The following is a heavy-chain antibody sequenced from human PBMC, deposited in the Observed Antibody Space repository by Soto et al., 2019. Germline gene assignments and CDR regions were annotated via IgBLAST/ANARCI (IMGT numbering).Heavy chain of an antibody. CDR2: ISYDGSNK. D-gene: IGHD6-13*01. V-gene: IGHV3-30-3*01. Sequence: SLRLSCAASGFTFSSYAMHWVRQAPGKGLEWVAVISYDGSNKYYADSVKGRFTISRDNSKNTLYLQMNSLRAEDTAVYYCARLGIAAAGTPFDYWGQGTLVTVSS. J-gene: IGHJ4*02. CDR3: ARLGIAAAGTPFDY. CDR1: GFTFSSYA.